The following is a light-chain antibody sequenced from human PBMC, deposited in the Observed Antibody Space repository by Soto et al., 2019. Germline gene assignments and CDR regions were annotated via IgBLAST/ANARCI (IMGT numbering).Light chain of an antibody. CDR3: QQLNSYSLMYT. J-gene: IGKJ2*01. Sequence: DIQLTQSPSFLSASVGDRVTITCRASQGISSYLAWYQQKPGKAPKLLIYAASTLQSGVPSRFSGSGSGTEFTLTISSLQPEDFATHYCQQLNSYSLMYTFGQGTKLEIK. V-gene: IGKV1-9*01. CDR1: QGISSY. CDR2: AAS.